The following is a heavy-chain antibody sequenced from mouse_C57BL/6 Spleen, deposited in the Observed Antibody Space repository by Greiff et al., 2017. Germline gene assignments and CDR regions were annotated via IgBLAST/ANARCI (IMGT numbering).Heavy chain of an antibody. J-gene: IGHJ1*03. V-gene: IGHV5-17*01. Sequence: EVKLMESGGGLVKPGGSLKLSCAASGFTFSDYGMHWVRQAPEKGLEGVAYISSGSSTIYYADTVKGRFTISRDNAKNTLFLQMTSLRSEDTAMYYCARGDGNYPRYFDVWGTGTTVTVSS. D-gene: IGHD2-1*01. CDR2: ISSGSSTI. CDR1: GFTFSDYG. CDR3: ARGDGNYPRYFDV.